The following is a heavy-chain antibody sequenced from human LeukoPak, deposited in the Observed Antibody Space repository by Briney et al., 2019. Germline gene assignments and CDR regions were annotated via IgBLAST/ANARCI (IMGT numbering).Heavy chain of an antibody. CDR1: GGSFSGYY. Sequence: SETLSLTCAVYGGSFSGYYWSWIRQPPGKGLEWIGEINHSGSTNYSPSLKSRVTISVDTSKNQFSLKLSSVTAADTAVYYCARGSGDDDLRFLEWLPNLAFDYWGQGTLVTVSS. CDR3: ARGSGDDDLRFLEWLPNLAFDY. D-gene: IGHD3-3*01. J-gene: IGHJ4*02. V-gene: IGHV4-34*01. CDR2: INHSGST.